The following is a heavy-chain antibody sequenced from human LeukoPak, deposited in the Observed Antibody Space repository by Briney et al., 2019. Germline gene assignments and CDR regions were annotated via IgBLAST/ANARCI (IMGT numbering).Heavy chain of an antibody. J-gene: IGHJ4*02. CDR3: ARDSYYFDY. Sequence: GESLKISCKGSGYSFTSYWIGWVRQAPGQGLEWMGWISAYNGNTNYAQKLQGRVTMTTDTSTSTAYMELRSLRSDDTAVYYCARDSYYFDYWGQGTLVTVSS. CDR1: GYSFTSYW. CDR2: ISAYNGNT. V-gene: IGHV1-18*04.